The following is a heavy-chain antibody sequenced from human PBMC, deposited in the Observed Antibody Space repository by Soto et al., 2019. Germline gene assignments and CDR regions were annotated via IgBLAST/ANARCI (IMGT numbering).Heavy chain of an antibody. CDR2: INPSAGST. CDR1: GYTLTSYY. J-gene: IGHJ3*02. V-gene: IGHV1-46*01. D-gene: IGHD3-3*01. Sequence: ASVKVSCKASGYTLTSYYMHWVRQAPGQGLEWMGIINPSAGSTSYAQKFQGRVTMTTDTSPSTVYMELRSLRSDDTAVYYCTRVSTIFGGVIHGVPLFDIWGQGRMVTASS. CDR3: TRVSTIFGGVIHGVPLFDI.